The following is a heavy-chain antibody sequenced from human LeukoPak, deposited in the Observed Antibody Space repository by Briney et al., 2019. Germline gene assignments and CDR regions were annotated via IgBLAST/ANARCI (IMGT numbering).Heavy chain of an antibody. Sequence: GGSLRLSCAGSEFTFSDYWMSWVRQPPGKGLEWVANIEQGGSEKYYVDSVKGRFTISRDNAKNSLYLQMNSLRAEDTAVYYCARDPLYGPKRAFAIWGQGTMVTVSS. CDR2: IEQGGSEK. V-gene: IGHV3-7*03. CDR3: ARDPLYGPKRAFAI. D-gene: IGHD2/OR15-2a*01. J-gene: IGHJ3*02. CDR1: EFTFSDYW.